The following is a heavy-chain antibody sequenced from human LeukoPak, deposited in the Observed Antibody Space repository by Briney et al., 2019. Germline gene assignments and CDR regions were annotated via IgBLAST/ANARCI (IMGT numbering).Heavy chain of an antibody. CDR3: ATSLPTPRLVAAAGWNNYYYMDV. CDR1: GYTLTEFY. D-gene: IGHD6-13*01. V-gene: IGHV1-24*01. Sequence: ASVKLSCTVSGYTLTEFYMNWVRQAPGKGLEWMGDFNPDDGETFYAQTFKGRVTMTEDTSTDTAYMELSSLRSEDTVVDYCATSLPTPRLVAAAGWNNYYYMDVWGKGTTVTVSS. CDR2: FNPDDGET. J-gene: IGHJ6*03.